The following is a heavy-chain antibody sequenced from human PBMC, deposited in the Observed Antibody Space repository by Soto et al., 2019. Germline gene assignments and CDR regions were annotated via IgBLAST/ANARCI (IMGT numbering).Heavy chain of an antibody. D-gene: IGHD6-19*01. Sequence: SQTLSLTCAISGDSVSSNSAAWNWIRQSPSRGLEWLGRTYYRYKWYNDYAESVKSRITINPDTSKNKYTLKLRNVTAEDKTKNYFARVAVAGTRVDYCGQGSLDTVSS. CDR3: ARVAVAGTRVDY. V-gene: IGHV6-1*01. J-gene: IGHJ4*02. CDR2: TYYRYKWYN. CDR1: GDSVSSNSAA.